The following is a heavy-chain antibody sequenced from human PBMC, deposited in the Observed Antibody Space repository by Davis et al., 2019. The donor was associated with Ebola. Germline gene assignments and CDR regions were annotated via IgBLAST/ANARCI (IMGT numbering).Heavy chain of an antibody. CDR1: GFTFSSYS. Sequence: GESLKISCAASGFTFSSYSMNWVRQAPGKGLEWVSSISSSSSYIYYADSVKGRFTISRDNAKNSLFLQMNSLRVEDTAVYFCASRSSTSCYCLDYWGQGTLVTVSS. J-gene: IGHJ4*02. D-gene: IGHD2-2*01. V-gene: IGHV3-21*01. CDR3: ASRSSTSCYCLDY. CDR2: ISSSSSYI.